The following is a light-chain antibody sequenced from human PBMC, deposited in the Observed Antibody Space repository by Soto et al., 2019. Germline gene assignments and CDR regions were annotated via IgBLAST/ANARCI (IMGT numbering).Light chain of an antibody. V-gene: IGLV2-14*01. Sequence: QSVLTQPASVSGSPGQSITISCTGTSSDIGRYNYVSWYQQHPGKAPKLMIYEVSNRPSGVSNRFSGSKSGNTASLTISGLQAEDEADYYCSSYTTSSTLWVFGGGTKVTVL. CDR2: EVS. J-gene: IGLJ3*02. CDR3: SSYTTSSTLWV. CDR1: SSDIGRYNY.